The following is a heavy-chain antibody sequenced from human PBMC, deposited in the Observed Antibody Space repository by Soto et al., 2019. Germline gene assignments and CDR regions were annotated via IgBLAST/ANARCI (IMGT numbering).Heavy chain of an antibody. CDR3: ARHYQRRDPLPRMTTVTTVDY. Sequence: SETLSLTCTVSGGSISSSSYYWGWIRQPPGKGLEWIGSIYYSGSTYYNPSLKSRVTISVDTSKNQFSLKLSSVTAADTAVYYCARHYQRRDPLPRMTTVTTVDYWGQGTLVTVSS. CDR1: GGSISSSSYY. D-gene: IGHD4-17*01. V-gene: IGHV4-39*01. CDR2: IYYSGST. J-gene: IGHJ4*02.